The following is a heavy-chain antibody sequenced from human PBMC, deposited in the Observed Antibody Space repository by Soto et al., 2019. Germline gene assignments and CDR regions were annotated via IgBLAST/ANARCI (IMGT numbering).Heavy chain of an antibody. CDR1: GFTFSNVW. CDR3: TEQLNNWFDP. V-gene: IGHV3-15*01. J-gene: IGHJ5*02. D-gene: IGHD1-1*01. Sequence: EVQLVESGGGLVKPGESLRLSCAASGFTFSNVWMSWVRQAPGKGLEWVGRIKRKIDGGTPDYAAPVKGRFSISRDDSKNMLYLQMNSLKTEDTAMYYCTEQLNNWFDPWGQGTLVTVSS. CDR2: IKRKIDGGTP.